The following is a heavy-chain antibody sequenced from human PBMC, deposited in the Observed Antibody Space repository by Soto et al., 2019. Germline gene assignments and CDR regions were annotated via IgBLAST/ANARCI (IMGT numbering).Heavy chain of an antibody. Sequence: QMQLVQSGPEVKKPGTSVKVSCKASGFTFTSSAVRWVRQARGQRLEWIGWIVVGSNNTNYAQKFQERVTITRDMSTSTAYMELSSLRSEDTAVYYCAAGTVVYARLYGMEVWGQGTTVTVS. V-gene: IGHV1-58*01. J-gene: IGHJ6*02. D-gene: IGHD2-8*02. CDR2: IVVGSNNT. CDR1: GFTFTSSA. CDR3: AAGTVVYARLYGMEV.